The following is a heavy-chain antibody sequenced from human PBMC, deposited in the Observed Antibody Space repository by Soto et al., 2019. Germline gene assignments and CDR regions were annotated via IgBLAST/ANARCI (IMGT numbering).Heavy chain of an antibody. Sequence: SETLSLTCTVSGSSINNDYWSWIRQPPGGGLEWIGYLYNSGTTNYNPSLKSRVTISVDTSKNQFSLKLSSVTAADTAVYYCARHWLFDGWFDPWGQGTLVTVSS. CDR1: GSSINNDY. CDR3: ARHWLFDGWFDP. J-gene: IGHJ5*02. V-gene: IGHV4-59*08. D-gene: IGHD3-9*01. CDR2: LYNSGTT.